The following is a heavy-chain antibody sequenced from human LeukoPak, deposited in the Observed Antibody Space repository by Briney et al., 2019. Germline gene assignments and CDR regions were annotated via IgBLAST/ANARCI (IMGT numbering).Heavy chain of an antibody. V-gene: IGHV3-33*06. CDR1: GFTFSSYG. Sequence: GGSLRLSCAASGFTFSSYGMHWVRQAPGKGLEWVAVIWYDGSNKYYADSVKDRLTISRDNSKNTLYLQMNSLRAEDTAVYYCAKDLRGYSSSWYYFDYWGQGTLVTVSS. CDR2: IWYDGSNK. J-gene: IGHJ4*02. D-gene: IGHD6-13*01. CDR3: AKDLRGYSSSWYYFDY.